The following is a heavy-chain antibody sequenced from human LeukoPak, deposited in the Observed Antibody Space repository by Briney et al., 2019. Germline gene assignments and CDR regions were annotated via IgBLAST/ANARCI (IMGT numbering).Heavy chain of an antibody. Sequence: PGGSLRLSCAASGFTFSSYAMHWVRQAPGKGLEWVAVISYDGSNKYYADSVKGRFTISRDNSKNTLYLQMNSLRAEDTAVHYCARDGVATRGSGLDYWGQGTLVTVSS. V-gene: IGHV3-30*04. CDR3: ARDGVATRGSGLDY. J-gene: IGHJ4*02. CDR1: GFTFSSYA. CDR2: ISYDGSNK. D-gene: IGHD5-12*01.